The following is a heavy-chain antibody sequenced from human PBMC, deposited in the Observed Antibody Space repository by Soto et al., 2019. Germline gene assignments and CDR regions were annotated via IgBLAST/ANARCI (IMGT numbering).Heavy chain of an antibody. CDR2: ISGSGGST. V-gene: IGHV3-23*01. CDR3: ARGTTLAIFDYGMDV. D-gene: IGHD3-3*01. J-gene: IGHJ6*02. CDR1: GFTFSSYA. Sequence: PGGSLRLSCAAXGFTFSSYAMSWVRQAPGKGLEWVSAISGSGGSTYYADSVKGRFTISRDNSKNTLYLQMNSLRGEDSSVYYCARGTTLAIFDYGMDVWGQGTTVTVSS.